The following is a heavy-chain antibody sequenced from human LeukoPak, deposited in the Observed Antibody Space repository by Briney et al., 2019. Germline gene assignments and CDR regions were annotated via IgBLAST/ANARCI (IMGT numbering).Heavy chain of an antibody. CDR2: ISYDGSNK. D-gene: IGHD3-22*01. J-gene: IGHJ4*02. CDR3: ASSNEFYYDTSTYVDY. V-gene: IGHV3-30-3*01. Sequence: PGGSLRLSCAASGFTFSSYAMHWVRQAPGKGLEWVAAISYDGSNKYYADSVKGRFTISRDNSKNTLYLQMNSLRAEDTAVYYCASSNEFYYDTSTYVDYWGQGTLVTVSS. CDR1: GFTFSSYA.